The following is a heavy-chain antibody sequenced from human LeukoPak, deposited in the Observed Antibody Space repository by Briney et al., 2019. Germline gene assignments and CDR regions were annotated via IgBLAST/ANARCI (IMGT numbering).Heavy chain of an antibody. CDR2: INPNSGGT. Sequence: ASVKVSCKASGYTFTGYYMHWVRQAPGQGLEWMGWINPNSGGTNYAQKFQGRVTMTRDTSISTAYMELSRLRSDDTAVYYCARVLKYCYDSSGYDDAFDIWGQGTMVTVSS. CDR1: GYTFTGYY. CDR3: ARVLKYCYDSSGYDDAFDI. V-gene: IGHV1-2*02. J-gene: IGHJ3*02. D-gene: IGHD3-22*01.